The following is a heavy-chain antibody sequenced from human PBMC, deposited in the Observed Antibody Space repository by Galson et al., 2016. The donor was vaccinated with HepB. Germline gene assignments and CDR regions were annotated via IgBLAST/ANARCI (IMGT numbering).Heavy chain of an antibody. CDR3: TRGLYFDFWSGLEEVYNY. Sequence: SVKVSCKASGYTFSTYDITWVRQATGQGLEWMGWVNPNSGNTGYAPKLRGRVTMTRDTSISTAYMELSSLSSEDTAVYCCTRGLYFDFWSGLEEVYNYWGQGTLVVVSS. J-gene: IGHJ4*02. V-gene: IGHV1-8*01. CDR1: GYTFSTYD. CDR2: VNPNSGNT. D-gene: IGHD3-3*01.